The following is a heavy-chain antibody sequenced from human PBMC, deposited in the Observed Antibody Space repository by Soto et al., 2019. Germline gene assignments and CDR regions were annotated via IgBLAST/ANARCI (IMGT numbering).Heavy chain of an antibody. CDR1: GGSISSSSYY. V-gene: IGHV4-39*01. J-gene: IGHJ4*02. CDR3: ARHVLGTSMVRGVIRDY. CDR2: IYYSGST. Sequence: SETMSLTCTVSGGSISSSSYYWGWIRQPPGKGLEWIGSIYYSGSTYYNPSLKSRVTISVDTSKNQFSLKLSSVTAADTAVYYCARHVLGTSMVRGVIRDYWGQGNRGTVSS. D-gene: IGHD3-10*01.